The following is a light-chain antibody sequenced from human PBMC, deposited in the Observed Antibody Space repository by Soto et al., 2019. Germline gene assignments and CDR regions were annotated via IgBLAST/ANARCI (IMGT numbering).Light chain of an antibody. V-gene: IGKV1-39*01. J-gene: IGKJ4*01. CDR2: AAS. CDR3: QQSYSNPLT. CDR1: QSISTF. Sequence: DIEMTQSPSSLSASLGDRVTITCRTSQSISTFLNWYQQKPGKAPNLLIYAASSLQSGVPSRFSASGSGTDFTLTISSLQPEDFATYYCQQSYSNPLTFGGGTKVEIK.